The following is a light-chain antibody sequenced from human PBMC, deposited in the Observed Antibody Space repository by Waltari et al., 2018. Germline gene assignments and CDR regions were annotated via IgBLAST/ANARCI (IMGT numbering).Light chain of an antibody. CDR1: SSDVGAYNY. V-gene: IGLV2-14*01. CDR2: EVT. J-gene: IGLJ3*02. Sequence: QSALTQPASLPGSPGQSITISCTGTSSDVGAYNYDPWYHQHPGKAPKLFLYEVTNRPSGVSDRFSGSKSGNTASLTISGLQAEDEADYYCTSYTSSITLVFGGGTKLTVL. CDR3: TSYTSSITLV.